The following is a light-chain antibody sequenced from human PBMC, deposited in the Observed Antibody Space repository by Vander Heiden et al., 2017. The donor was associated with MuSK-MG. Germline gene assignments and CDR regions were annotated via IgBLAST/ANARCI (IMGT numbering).Light chain of an antibody. CDR2: KAS. CDR1: QTIRSW. J-gene: IGKJ4*02. V-gene: IGKV1-5*03. Sequence: DIQITHSASTLSASVGDRVTIPCRASQTIRSWLAWYQQKPGKAPKLLIYKASSLESWVPSRFSGSGSGTEFTLTISSLQPDDFATYFCQQYNTYPRTFGGGTKVEI. CDR3: QQYNTYPRT.